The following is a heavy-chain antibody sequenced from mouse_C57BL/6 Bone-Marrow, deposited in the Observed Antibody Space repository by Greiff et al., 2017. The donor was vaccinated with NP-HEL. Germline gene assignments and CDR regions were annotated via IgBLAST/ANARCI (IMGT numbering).Heavy chain of an antibody. CDR3: ARSRYYGSRSY. Sequence: QVQLKQPGAELVKPGASVKLSCKASGYTFTSYWMHWVKQRPGQGLEWIGMIHPNSGSTNYNEKFKSKATLTVDKSSSTAYMQLSSLTSEDSAVYYCARSRYYGSRSYWGQGTTLTVSS. CDR2: IHPNSGST. CDR1: GYTFTSYW. J-gene: IGHJ2*01. D-gene: IGHD1-1*01. V-gene: IGHV1-64*01.